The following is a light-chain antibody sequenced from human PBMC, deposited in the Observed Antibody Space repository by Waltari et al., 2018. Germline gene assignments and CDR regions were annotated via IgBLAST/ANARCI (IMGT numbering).Light chain of an antibody. J-gene: IGLJ2*01. CDR1: KLGDKY. Sequence: VSVSPGQTASITCSGNKLGDKYACWYHQKPGQSPVLVIYQDRKRPSGIPERFSGSNSGNTATLTISGTQAMDEADYYCQAWDNSTAVFGGGTKLTVL. CDR3: QAWDNSTAV. V-gene: IGLV3-1*01. CDR2: QDR.